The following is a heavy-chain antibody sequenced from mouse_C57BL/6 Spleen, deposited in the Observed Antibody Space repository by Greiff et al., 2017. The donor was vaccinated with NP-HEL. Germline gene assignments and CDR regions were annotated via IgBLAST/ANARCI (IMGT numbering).Heavy chain of an antibody. J-gene: IGHJ3*01. CDR2: IWGVGST. D-gene: IGHD1-1*01. CDR1: GFSLTSYG. V-gene: IGHV2-6*01. CDR3: ASHYGSSPWFAY. Sequence: QVQLQQSGPGLVAPSQSLSITCTVSGFSLTSYGVDWVRQSPGKGLEWLGVIWGVGSTNYNSALKSRLSISKDNSKSQVFLKMNSLQTDDTAMYYCASHYGSSPWFAYWGQGTLVTVSA.